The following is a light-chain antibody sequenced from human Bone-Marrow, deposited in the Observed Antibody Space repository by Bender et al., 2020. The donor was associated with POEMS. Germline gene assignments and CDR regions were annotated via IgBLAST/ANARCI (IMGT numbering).Light chain of an antibody. V-gene: IGLV1-44*01. CDR1: DSNFGGNN. CDR2: SSN. Sequence: QSVLTQPPSASGTPGQSVIISCSGTDSNFGGNNVNWYQQLPGTAPKLLMYSSNQRPAGVPDRFSGSQSGTSASLAISGLLSDDEAHYYCAAWDDSLNGHWVFGGGTKLTVL. J-gene: IGLJ3*02. CDR3: AAWDDSLNGHWV.